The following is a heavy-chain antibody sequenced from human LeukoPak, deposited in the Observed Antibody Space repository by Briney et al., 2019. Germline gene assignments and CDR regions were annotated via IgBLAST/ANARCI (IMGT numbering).Heavy chain of an antibody. CDR1: GFTFSSYG. CDR3: AKEVRSAYGDYPDY. Sequence: RSLTLSCAASGFTFSSYGMHWVRQAPGKGLEWVAVISYDGSNKYYADSVKGRFTISRDNSKNTLYLQMNSLRAEDTAVYYCAKEVRSAYGDYPDYWGQGTLVTVTS. J-gene: IGHJ4*02. D-gene: IGHD4-17*01. CDR2: ISYDGSNK. V-gene: IGHV3-30*18.